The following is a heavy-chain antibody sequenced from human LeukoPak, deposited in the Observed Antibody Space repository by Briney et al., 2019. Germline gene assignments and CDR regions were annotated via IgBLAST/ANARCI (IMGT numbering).Heavy chain of an antibody. J-gene: IGHJ3*02. D-gene: IGHD3-10*01. CDR2: INHSGST. V-gene: IGHV4-34*01. CDR1: GGSFSGYY. Sequence: PSETLSLTCAVYGGSFSGYYWSWIRQPPGKGLEWIGEINHSGSTNYNPSLKSRVTISVDTSKNQFSLKLSSVTAADTAVYYCARARSNAFDIWGQGTMVTVSS. CDR3: ARARSNAFDI.